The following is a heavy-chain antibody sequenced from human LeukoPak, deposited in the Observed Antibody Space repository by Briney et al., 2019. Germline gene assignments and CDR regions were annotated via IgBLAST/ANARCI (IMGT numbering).Heavy chain of an antibody. V-gene: IGHV3-48*02. CDR1: GFTLSSFS. Sequence: GGSLRLSCAASGFTLSSFSMNWVRLAPGKGLEWLSYISSSSSTIYYADSVKGRFTISRDNAKNSLYLQMNSLRDEDTAVYYCARGRIAPAATDYWGQGTLVIVSS. CDR2: ISSSSSTI. D-gene: IGHD2-2*01. CDR3: ARGRIAPAATDY. J-gene: IGHJ4*02.